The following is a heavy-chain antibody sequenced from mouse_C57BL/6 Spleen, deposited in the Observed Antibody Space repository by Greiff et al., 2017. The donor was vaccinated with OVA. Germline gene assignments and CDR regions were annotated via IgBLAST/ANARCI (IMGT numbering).Heavy chain of an antibody. J-gene: IGHJ1*03. CDR3: ARVYYGSSWYFDV. D-gene: IGHD1-1*01. CDR2: IDPSDSYT. V-gene: IGHV1-50*01. Sequence: VQLQQPGAELVKPGASVKLSCKASGYTFTSYWMQWVKQRPGQGLEWIGEIDPSDSYTNYNQKFKGKATLTVDTSSSTAYMQLSSLTSEDSAVYYCARVYYGSSWYFDVWGTGTTVTVSS. CDR1: GYTFTSYW.